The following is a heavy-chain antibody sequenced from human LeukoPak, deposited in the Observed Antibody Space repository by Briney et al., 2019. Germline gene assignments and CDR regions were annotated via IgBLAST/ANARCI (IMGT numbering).Heavy chain of an antibody. J-gene: IGHJ3*02. V-gene: IGHV1-2*02. D-gene: IGHD5-24*01. CDR2: ISPNSGRT. CDR1: GYTLTGFY. Sequence: SVSPSCKASGYTLTGFYIHWVRQAPGQELEWMEWISPNSGRTNYARKFQRRVKMTRDTSISTAYMELSRLTSDDTAMYYCTKVEAFDIWGQETMVTVSS. CDR3: TKVEAFDI.